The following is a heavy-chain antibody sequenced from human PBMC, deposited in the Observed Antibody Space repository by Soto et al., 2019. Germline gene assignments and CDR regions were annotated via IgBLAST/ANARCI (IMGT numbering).Heavy chain of an antibody. V-gene: IGHV3-23*01. CDR3: GKGSRGGGYYYGMDV. CDR2: ISGSGGST. Sequence: EVQLLESGGGLVQPGGSLRLSCAASGFTFSSYAMSWVRQAPGKGLEWVSAISGSGGSTYYADSVKGRFTISRDNSKNPLYLQMNSLRAEDTAVYYCGKGSRGGGYYYGMDVWGQGTTVTVSS. D-gene: IGHD3-10*01. CDR1: GFTFSSYA. J-gene: IGHJ6*02.